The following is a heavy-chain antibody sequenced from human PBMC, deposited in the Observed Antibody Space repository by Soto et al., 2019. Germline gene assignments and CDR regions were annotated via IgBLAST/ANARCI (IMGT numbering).Heavy chain of an antibody. D-gene: IGHD2-15*01. V-gene: IGHV4-34*01. CDR1: GGSFSGYY. CDR2: INHSGST. CDR3: ARGGGYYDMHV. Sequence: SETLSLTCAVYGGSFSGYYWSWIRQPPGKGLEWIGEINHSGSTNYNPSLKSRVTMSVDTSKNQFSLKLSSVTAADTAVYYCARGGGYYDMHVWDKGTTVTVSS. J-gene: IGHJ6*03.